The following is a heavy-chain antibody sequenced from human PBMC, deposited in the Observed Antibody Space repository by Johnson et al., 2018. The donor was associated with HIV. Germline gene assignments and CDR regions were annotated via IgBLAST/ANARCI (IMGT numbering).Heavy chain of an antibody. V-gene: IGHV3-13*01. D-gene: IGHD1-26*01. CDR3: ARGERFGGTQEAFDI. CDR2: IGTAGDT. Sequence: VQLVESGGGLVQPGGSLRLSCAASGFTFSSYDMHWVRQATGKGLEWVSAIGTAGDTYYPGSVKGRFTIPRENAKNSLYLKMNSLRAGDTAVYYCARGERFGGTQEAFDIWGQGTMVTVSS. CDR1: GFTFSSYD. J-gene: IGHJ3*02.